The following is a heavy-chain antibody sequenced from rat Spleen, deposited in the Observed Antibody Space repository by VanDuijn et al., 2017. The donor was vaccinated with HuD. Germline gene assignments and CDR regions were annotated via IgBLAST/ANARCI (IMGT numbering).Heavy chain of an antibody. Sequence: EVQLVESGGGLVQPGRSMKLSCSASGFTFNDYNMAWVRQAPKKGLEWVATITYDGSGTYYRDSVKGRFTISRDNAKSTLFLQMDSLRSEDTATYYCARPNYGYPFADWGQGTLVTVSS. CDR2: ITYDGSGT. CDR3: ARPNYGYPFAD. D-gene: IGHD1-11*01. J-gene: IGHJ3*01. CDR1: GFTFNDYN. V-gene: IGHV5-7*01.